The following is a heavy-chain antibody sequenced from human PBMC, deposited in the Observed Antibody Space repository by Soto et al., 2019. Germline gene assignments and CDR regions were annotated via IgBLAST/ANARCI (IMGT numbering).Heavy chain of an antibody. Sequence: GGSLRLSCAASGFTFSSYAMSWVRQAPGKGLEWVSAISGSGGSTYYADSVEGRFTISRDNSKNTLYLQMNSLGAEDTAVYYCAKDGFSGWYEFDYWGQGTLVTVSS. J-gene: IGHJ4*02. V-gene: IGHV3-23*01. CDR2: ISGSGGST. CDR1: GFTFSSYA. CDR3: AKDGFSGWYEFDY. D-gene: IGHD6-19*01.